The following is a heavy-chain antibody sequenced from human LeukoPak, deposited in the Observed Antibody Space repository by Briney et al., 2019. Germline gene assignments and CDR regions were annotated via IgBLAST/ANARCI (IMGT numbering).Heavy chain of an antibody. CDR3: ARGGVGCFDY. CDR2: INSDGSSA. CDR1: GFTFSDYW. Sequence: GGSLRLSCAASGFTFSDYWIHWVRQAPGKGLVRVSHINSDGSSATYADSVKGRLTISRDNAKNTVYLQMNSLRAEDTAVYYCARGGVGCFDYWGQGALVTVSS. V-gene: IGHV3-74*01. D-gene: IGHD6-19*01. J-gene: IGHJ4*02.